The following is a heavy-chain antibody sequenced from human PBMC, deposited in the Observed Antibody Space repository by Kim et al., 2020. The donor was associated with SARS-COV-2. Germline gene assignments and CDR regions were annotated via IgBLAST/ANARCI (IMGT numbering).Heavy chain of an antibody. CDR3: ARVNYASGRNFDY. CDR2: IYYTGST. J-gene: IGHJ4*02. D-gene: IGHD3-10*01. Sequence: SETLSLTCTVSGGSVSSATYYWSWIRQPPGKGLEWIAYIYYTGSTNFNPSLKSRATISVDTSKNQFSLKVSSVTAADTAVYYCARVNYASGRNFDYWGQGTLVTVSS. CDR1: GGSVSSATYY. V-gene: IGHV4-61*01.